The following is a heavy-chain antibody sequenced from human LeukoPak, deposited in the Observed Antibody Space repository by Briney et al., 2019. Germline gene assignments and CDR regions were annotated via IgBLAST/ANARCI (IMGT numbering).Heavy chain of an antibody. CDR1: GFIFSHHG. V-gene: IGHV3-23*01. J-gene: IGHJ4*02. CDR2: IRADAVTT. CDR3: AKGRRAPLVGTITKSWIDY. Sequence: GGSLRLSCATSGFIFSHHGMNWVRQAPGKGLEWVSGIRADAVTTYYADSVKGRFIISRDNSKNTLYLQMNSLRAEDTAVYYCAKGRRAPLVGTITKSWIDYWGQGTLVTVSS. D-gene: IGHD1-7*01.